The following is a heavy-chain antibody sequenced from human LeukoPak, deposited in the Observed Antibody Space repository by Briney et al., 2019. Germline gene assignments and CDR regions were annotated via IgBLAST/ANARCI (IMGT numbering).Heavy chain of an antibody. V-gene: IGHV3-7*05. CDR3: ARNWGGDY. J-gene: IGHJ4*02. Sequence: GRSPTLACAAAAFTFSNYWTSWVRQAPGKGLEWVANIKQDGSEKEYVDSVKGRFTISRDNDKNKLYMQINSLRAEDTAVYYCARNWGGDYWGQGTLVTVSS. D-gene: IGHD7-27*01. CDR2: IKQDGSEK. CDR1: AFTFSNYW.